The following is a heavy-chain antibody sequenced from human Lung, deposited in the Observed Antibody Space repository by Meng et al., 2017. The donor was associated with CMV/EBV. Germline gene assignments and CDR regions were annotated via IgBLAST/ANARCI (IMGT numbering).Heavy chain of an antibody. CDR1: GYSFTTYW. CDR3: VRRRYSGSYVARYNWFDP. CDR2: IYPGDSDI. V-gene: IGHV5-51*01. D-gene: IGHD1-26*01. Sequence: GGSXRLXCRASGYSFTTYWIGWVRQMPGKGLEWMGNIYPGDSDIRYGPSFQGQVTISVDKSIRTAYLQWSSLQASDTAIYYCVRRRYSGSYVARYNWFDPWXQGTLVTVSS. J-gene: IGHJ5*02.